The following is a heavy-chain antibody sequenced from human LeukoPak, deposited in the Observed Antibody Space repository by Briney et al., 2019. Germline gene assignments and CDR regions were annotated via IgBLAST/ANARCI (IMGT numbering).Heavy chain of an antibody. Sequence: GGSLRLSCAASGFTFSSYSMNWVRQAPGKGLEWVSAISGSGGSTYYADSVKGRFTISRDNSKNTLYLQMNSLRAEDTAVYYCAKDREDSSSPYYFDYWGQGTLVTVSS. V-gene: IGHV3-23*01. D-gene: IGHD6-6*01. CDR3: AKDREDSSSPYYFDY. J-gene: IGHJ4*02. CDR1: GFTFSSYS. CDR2: ISGSGGST.